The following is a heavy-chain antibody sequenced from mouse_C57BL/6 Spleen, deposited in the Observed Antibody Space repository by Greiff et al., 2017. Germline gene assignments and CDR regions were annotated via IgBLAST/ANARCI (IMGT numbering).Heavy chain of an antibody. J-gene: IGHJ2*01. CDR1: GYTFTSYW. Sequence: QVQLQQPGAELVKPGASVKLSCKASGYTFTSYWMHWVKQRPGQGLEWIGMIHPNSGSTNYNEKFKSKATLTVDKSSSTAYMQLSSLTSEDSAVYYCARPLYYDYDGPFDYWGQGTTLTGSS. CDR3: ARPLYYDYDGPFDY. V-gene: IGHV1-64*01. CDR2: IHPNSGST. D-gene: IGHD2-4*01.